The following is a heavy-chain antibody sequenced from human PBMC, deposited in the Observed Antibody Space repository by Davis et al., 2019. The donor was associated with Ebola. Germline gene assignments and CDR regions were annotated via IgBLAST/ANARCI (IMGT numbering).Heavy chain of an antibody. D-gene: IGHD6-19*01. CDR2: INPSGGST. CDR1: GYTFTSYY. J-gene: IGHJ6*02. V-gene: IGHV1-46*01. Sequence: AASVKVSCKASGYTFTSYYMHWVRQAPGQGLEWMGIINPSGGSTSYAQKFQGRVTMTRDTSTSTAYMELSSLRSEDTAVYYCARDIRRGSSGYHYYYYGMDVWGQGTTVTVSS. CDR3: ARDIRRGSSGYHYYYYGMDV.